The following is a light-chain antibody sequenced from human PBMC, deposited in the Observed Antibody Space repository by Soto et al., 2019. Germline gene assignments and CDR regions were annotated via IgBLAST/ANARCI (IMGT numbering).Light chain of an antibody. J-gene: IGKJ5*01. Sequence: EIVLTQSPATLSLSPGERATLSCRASQSVSSYLAWYQHKLGQAPRLLIYDASNRATGIPARFSGSGSGTDFTLTISSLAPEDFAVYYCQKRSNWPPFTFGQGTRLEIK. CDR2: DAS. CDR1: QSVSSY. CDR3: QKRSNWPPFT. V-gene: IGKV3-11*01.